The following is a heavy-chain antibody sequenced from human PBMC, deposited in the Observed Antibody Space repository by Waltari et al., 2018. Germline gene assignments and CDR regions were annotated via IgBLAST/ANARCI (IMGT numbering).Heavy chain of an antibody. J-gene: IGHJ5*02. V-gene: IGHV4-38-2*02. CDR2: IYHSGST. D-gene: IGHD4-4*01. CDR3: AREGQATVTTNWFDP. Sequence: QVQLQESGPGLVKPSETLSLTCTVSGYSISSGYYWGWIRQPPGKGLEWIGSIYHSGSTYYNPSLKGRVTISVDTSKNQFSLKLSSVTAADTAVYYCAREGQATVTTNWFDPWGQGTLVTVSS. CDR1: GYSISSGYY.